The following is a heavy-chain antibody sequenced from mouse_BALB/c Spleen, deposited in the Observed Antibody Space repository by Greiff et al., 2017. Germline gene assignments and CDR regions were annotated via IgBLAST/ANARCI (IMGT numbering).Heavy chain of an antibody. CDR1: GFTFSSYA. CDR2: ISSGGST. D-gene: IGHD1-2*01. V-gene: IGHV5-6-5*01. J-gene: IGHJ2*01. Sequence: EVKLVESGGGLVKPGGSLKLSCAASGFTFSSYAMSWVRQTPEKRLEWVASISSGGSTYYPDSVKGRFTISRDNARNILYLQMSSLRSEDTAMYYCAREGGLRLRDYFDYWGQGTTLTVSS. CDR3: AREGGLRLRDYFDY.